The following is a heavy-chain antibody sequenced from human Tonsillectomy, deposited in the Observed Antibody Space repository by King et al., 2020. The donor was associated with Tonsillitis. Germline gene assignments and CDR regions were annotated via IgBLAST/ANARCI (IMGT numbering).Heavy chain of an antibody. D-gene: IGHD2-15*01. CDR2: IIPIFGTA. CDR3: ARGGDGVVVAATRSSYYYDMDV. J-gene: IGHJ6*02. Sequence: QLVQSGAEVKKPGSSVKVSCKASGGTFSSYAISWVRQAPGQGLEWLGGIIPIFGTADYAQKFQGRVTITADESTSTVYMELSSLRSEDTAVYYCARGGDGVVVAATRSSYYYDMDVWGQGTTVTVSS. V-gene: IGHV1-69*01. CDR1: GGTFSSYA.